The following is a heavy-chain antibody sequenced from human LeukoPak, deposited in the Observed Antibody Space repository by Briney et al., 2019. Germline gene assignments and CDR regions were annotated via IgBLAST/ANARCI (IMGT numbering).Heavy chain of an antibody. CDR2: ISYDGSNK. D-gene: IGHD6-6*01. J-gene: IGHJ5*01. CDR3: AREWWGSSTVDWFDS. CDR1: GFTFSSYA. Sequence: GGSLRLSCAASGFTFSSYAMHWVRQAPGKGLEWVAVISYDGSNKYYADSVKGRFTISRDNSKNTLYLQMNSLRADDTAVYFCAREWWGSSTVDWFDSWGQGTLVTVSS. V-gene: IGHV3-30-3*01.